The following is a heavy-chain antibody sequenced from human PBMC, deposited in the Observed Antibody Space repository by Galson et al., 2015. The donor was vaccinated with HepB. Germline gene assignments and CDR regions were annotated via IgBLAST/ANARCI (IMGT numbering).Heavy chain of an antibody. CDR3: AKDHWSPIVATIWVRSHGMDV. CDR1: GFTFSSYG. CDR2: ISYDGSNK. Sequence: SLRLSCAASGFTFSSYGMHWVRQAPGKGLEWVAVISYDGSNKYYADSVKGRFTISRDNSKNTLYLQMNSLRAEDTAVYYCAKDHWSPIVATIWVRSHGMDVWGQGTTVTVSS. V-gene: IGHV3-30*18. D-gene: IGHD5-12*01. J-gene: IGHJ6*02.